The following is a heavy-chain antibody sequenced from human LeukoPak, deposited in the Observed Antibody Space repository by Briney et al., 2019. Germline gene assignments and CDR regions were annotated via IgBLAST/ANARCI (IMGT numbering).Heavy chain of an antibody. V-gene: IGHV4-34*01. J-gene: IGHJ4*02. D-gene: IGHD3-10*01. Sequence: SETLSLTCTVSGGSISSYYWSWIRQPPGKGLEWIGEINHSGSTNYNPSLKSRVTISVDTSKNQFSLKLSSVTAADTAVYYCARATSTTNYYGSGNFNFDYWGQGTLVTVSS. CDR1: GGSISSYY. CDR3: ARATSTTNYYGSGNFNFDY. CDR2: INHSGST.